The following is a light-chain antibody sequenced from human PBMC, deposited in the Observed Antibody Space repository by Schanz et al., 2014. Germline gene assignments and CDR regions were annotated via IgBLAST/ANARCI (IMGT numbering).Light chain of an antibody. CDR1: SSDVGGYNY. J-gene: IGLJ1*01. CDR2: DVS. Sequence: QSALTQPASVSGSPGQSITISCTGTSSDVGGYNYVSWYQQHPGKAPKLMIFDVSHRPSGVSIRFSGSKSANTASLTISGLQAEDEADYYCCSYAGSLDVFGTGTKLTVL. CDR3: CSYAGSLDV. V-gene: IGLV2-14*03.